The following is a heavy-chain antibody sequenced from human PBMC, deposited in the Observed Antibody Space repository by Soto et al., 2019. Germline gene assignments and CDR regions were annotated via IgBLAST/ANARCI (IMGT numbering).Heavy chain of an antibody. CDR3: AREMGDTAMERYYYYGMDV. CDR2: INPSGGST. CDR1: GYTFTSYY. J-gene: IGHJ6*02. Sequence: ASVKVSCKASGYTFTSYYMHWVRQAPGQGLEWMGIINPSGGSTSYAQKFQGGVTMTRDTSTSTVYMELSSLRSEDTAVYYCAREMGDTAMERYYYYGMDVWGQGTTVT. V-gene: IGHV1-46*01. D-gene: IGHD5-18*01.